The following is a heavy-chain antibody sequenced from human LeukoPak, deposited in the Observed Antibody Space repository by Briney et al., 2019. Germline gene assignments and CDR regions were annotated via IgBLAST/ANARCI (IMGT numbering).Heavy chain of an antibody. J-gene: IGHJ3*02. CDR2: ISSSSSTI. D-gene: IGHD3-16*01. Sequence: GGSLRLSCAASGFTFSTCWMTWVRQAPGKGLEWVSYISSSSSTIYYADSVKGRFTISRDNAKNSLYLQMNSLRAEDTAVYYCAREGDENAFDIWGQGTMVTVSS. V-gene: IGHV3-48*04. CDR1: GFTFSTCW. CDR3: AREGDENAFDI.